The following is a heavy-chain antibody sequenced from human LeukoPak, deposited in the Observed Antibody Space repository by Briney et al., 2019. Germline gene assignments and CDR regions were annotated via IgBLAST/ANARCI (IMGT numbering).Heavy chain of an antibody. V-gene: IGHV3-48*04. CDR3: EGIGTGYYPGSYYYYMDV. Sequence: GGSLRLSCAASGFTFSSYSMNWVRQAPGKGLEWVSYISSSGSTIYYADSVKGRFTISRDNAKNSLYLQMNSLRAEDTAVYYCEGIGTGYYPGSYYYYMDVWGKGTTVTISS. CDR1: GFTFSSYS. CDR2: ISSSGSTI. J-gene: IGHJ6*03. D-gene: IGHD3/OR15-3a*01.